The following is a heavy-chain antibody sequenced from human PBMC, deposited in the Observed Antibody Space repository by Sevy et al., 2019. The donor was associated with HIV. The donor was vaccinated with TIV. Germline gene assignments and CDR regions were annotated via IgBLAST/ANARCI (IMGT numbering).Heavy chain of an antibody. J-gene: IGHJ2*01. CDR2: ISSSSSTI. CDR1: GFTFSSYS. CDR3: ATMYYYDSSGPGPWYFDL. V-gene: IGHV3-48*02. D-gene: IGHD3-22*01. Sequence: GGSLRLSCAASGFTFSSYSMNWVRQAPGKGLEWVSYISSSSSTIYYADSVKGRFTISRDNAKNSLYLQMNSLRDEDMAVYYCATMYYYDSSGPGPWYFDLWGRGTLVTVSS.